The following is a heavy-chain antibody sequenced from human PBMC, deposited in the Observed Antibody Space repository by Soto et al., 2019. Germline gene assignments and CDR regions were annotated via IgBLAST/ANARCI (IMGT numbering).Heavy chain of an antibody. Sequence: QVQLVESGGGFGKPGGSLRLSCAASGFTFSDYYMSWIRQAPGKGLEWVSYISSRSSTIFYADSVKGRFTISRDNVKNSLYLQMNSLRAEDTAVYYCASGTNGAFFVYWGQGILVTVSS. J-gene: IGHJ4*02. CDR3: ASGTNGAFFVY. D-gene: IGHD2-8*01. CDR1: GFTFSDYY. V-gene: IGHV3-11*01. CDR2: ISSRSSTI.